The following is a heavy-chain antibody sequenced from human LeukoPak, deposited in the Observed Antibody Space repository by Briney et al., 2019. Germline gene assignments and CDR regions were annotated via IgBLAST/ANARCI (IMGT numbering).Heavy chain of an antibody. CDR3: ARTEHIVAIRGYYFDY. V-gene: IGHV3-23*01. Sequence: GGSLRLSCAASGFTFSSYAMSWVRQAPGKGLEWVSPISGSGGSTYYADSVKGRFTISRDNSKNTLYLQMNSLRAEGTAVYYCARTEHIVAIRGYYFDYWGQGTLVTVSS. CDR2: ISGSGGST. D-gene: IGHD5-12*01. CDR1: GFTFSSYA. J-gene: IGHJ4*02.